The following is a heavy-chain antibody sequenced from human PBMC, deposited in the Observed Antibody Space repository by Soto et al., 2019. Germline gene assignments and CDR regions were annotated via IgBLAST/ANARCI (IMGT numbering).Heavy chain of an antibody. CDR3: AKSITARPFDY. D-gene: IGHD6-6*01. V-gene: IGHV3-23*01. J-gene: IGHJ4*02. Sequence: GGSLRLSWTASGFTFSSYAMSWVRQAPGKGLEWVSAISGSGGNTYYADSVKGRFTISRDNSKNTLYLQMNSLRAEDTAVYYCAKSITARPFDYWGQAALVSVS. CDR1: GFTFSSYA. CDR2: ISGSGGNT.